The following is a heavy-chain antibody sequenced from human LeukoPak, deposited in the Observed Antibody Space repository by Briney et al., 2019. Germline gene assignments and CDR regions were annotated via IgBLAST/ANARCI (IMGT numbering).Heavy chain of an antibody. J-gene: IGHJ5*02. V-gene: IGHV4-39*01. CDR3: ARHDCDSSRCSVNWFDP. Sequence: KPSETLSLTCTVSGVSMSSSPYYWGWIRQPPGKGLEWIGTIYDSGNTNYNPSLRSRLTISVDTSRNQFSLKLSSVTAADTAVYYCARHDCDSSRCSVNWFDPWGQETLVTVSS. CDR1: GVSMSSSPYY. CDR2: IYDSGNT. D-gene: IGHD2/OR15-2a*01.